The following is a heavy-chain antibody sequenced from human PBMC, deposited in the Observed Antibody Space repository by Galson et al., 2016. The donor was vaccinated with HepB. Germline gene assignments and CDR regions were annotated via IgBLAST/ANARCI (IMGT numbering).Heavy chain of an antibody. D-gene: IGHD2-2*01. Sequence: LEWLGYVYYSGSTKYNPSLKSRDTMSVDTSKNHFSLKLNSVTAADTAVYYCPKGPSYCCSASCFYHWFDPWGQGTLVTVSS. J-gene: IGHJ5*02. V-gene: IGHV4-61*03. CDR2: VYYSGST. CDR3: PKGPSYCCSASCFYHWFDP.